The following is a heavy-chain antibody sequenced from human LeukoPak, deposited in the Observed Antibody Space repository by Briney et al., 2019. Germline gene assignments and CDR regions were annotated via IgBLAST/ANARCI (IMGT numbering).Heavy chain of an antibody. Sequence: GGSLRLSCAASGFTVSSNYMSWVRQAPGKGLEWVSVIYSGGSTYYADSVKARFTISRDTSKNTLYLQMNSLRGEDTAVYYCARDAGSGWHHDYWGQGTLVTVSS. CDR2: IYSGGST. J-gene: IGHJ4*02. CDR3: ARDAGSGWHHDY. CDR1: GFTVSSNY. D-gene: IGHD6-19*01. V-gene: IGHV3-66*01.